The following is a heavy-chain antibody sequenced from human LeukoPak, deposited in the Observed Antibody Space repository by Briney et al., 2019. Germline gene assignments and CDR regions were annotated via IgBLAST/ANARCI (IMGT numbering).Heavy chain of an antibody. CDR1: GGSISSGSYY. V-gene: IGHV4-61*02. J-gene: IGHJ3*02. D-gene: IGHD2-2*01. CDR3: ARDRRYCSSTSCYLHDAFDI. CDR2: IYTSGST. Sequence: NASETLSLTCTVSGGSISSGSYYWSWIRQPAGKGLEWIGRIYTSGSTNYNPSLKSRVTISVDTSKNQFSLELSSVTAADTAVYYCARDRRYCSSTSCYLHDAFDIWGQGTMVPVSS.